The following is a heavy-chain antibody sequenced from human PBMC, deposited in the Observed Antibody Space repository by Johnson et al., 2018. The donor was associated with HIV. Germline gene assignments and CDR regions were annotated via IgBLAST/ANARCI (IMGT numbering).Heavy chain of an antibody. D-gene: IGHD3-10*01. Sequence: VRLVESGGGLIQPGGSLRLSCAASGFTVSSNYMSWVRQAPGKGLEWVSVIYSGGNTYYADSVKGRFTISRDNSKNTLYLQMNSLRAEDTALYYCASLVPYYYGRGAFDIWGQGTMVTVSS. CDR1: GFTVSSNY. CDR2: IYSGGNT. J-gene: IGHJ3*02. V-gene: IGHV3-53*01. CDR3: ASLVPYYYGRGAFDI.